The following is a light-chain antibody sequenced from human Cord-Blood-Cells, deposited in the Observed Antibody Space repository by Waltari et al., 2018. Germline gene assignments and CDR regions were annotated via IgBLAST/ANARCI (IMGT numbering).Light chain of an antibody. CDR1: SSDVGGYNY. V-gene: IGLV2-14*03. CDR3: SSYTSSSTQHAV. J-gene: IGLJ7*01. CDR2: DVS. Sequence: QSALTQSASVSGSPGQSITISCTGTSSDVGGYNYVSWYQQHPGKAPKLMIYDVSNRPSGVSNRFSGSKSGNTASLTSSGLQAEDEADYYCSSYTSSSTQHAVFGGGTQLTVL.